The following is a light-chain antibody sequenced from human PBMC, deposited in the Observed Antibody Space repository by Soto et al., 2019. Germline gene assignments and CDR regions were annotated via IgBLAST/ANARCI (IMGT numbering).Light chain of an antibody. J-gene: IGKJ1*01. CDR2: GAS. Sequence: EIVLTQSPGTLSLSPVERATLXCQASQGVSGTYLAWYQHRPGQAPRLLIYGASSRATGIPDRFSGSGSGTDFTLTISSLQSEDFAVYYCQQYNNWPWTFGQGTKVDI. CDR1: QGVSGTY. V-gene: IGKV3-20*01. CDR3: QQYNNWPWT.